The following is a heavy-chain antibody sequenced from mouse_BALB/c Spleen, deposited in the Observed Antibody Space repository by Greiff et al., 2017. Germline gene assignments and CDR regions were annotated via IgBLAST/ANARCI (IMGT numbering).Heavy chain of an antibody. CDR2: INPYNDGT. CDR3: ARLESAWCAC. J-gene: IGHJ3*01. V-gene: IGHV1-14*01. CDR1: GYTFTSYV. Sequence: EVKLVESGPELVKPGASVKMSCKASGYTFTSYVMHWVKQKPGQGLEWIGYINPYNDGTKYNEKFKGKATLTSDKSSSTAYMELSSLTSEDSAVYYCARLESAWCACWGEGTLVTVSA.